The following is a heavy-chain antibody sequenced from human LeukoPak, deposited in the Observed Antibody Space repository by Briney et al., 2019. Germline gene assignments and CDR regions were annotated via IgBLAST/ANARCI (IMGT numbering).Heavy chain of an antibody. CDR1: EFTFSSYA. D-gene: IGHD5-12*01. J-gene: IGHJ4*02. CDR3: AKDQGYSGYGLGFDY. V-gene: IGHV3-30*02. Sequence: GGSLRLSCAASEFTFSSYAMHWVRQAPGKGLEWVAFIRYDGSNKYYADSVKGRFTISRGNSKNTLYLQMNSLRAEDTAVYYCAKDQGYSGYGLGFDYWGQGTLVTVSS. CDR2: IRYDGSNK.